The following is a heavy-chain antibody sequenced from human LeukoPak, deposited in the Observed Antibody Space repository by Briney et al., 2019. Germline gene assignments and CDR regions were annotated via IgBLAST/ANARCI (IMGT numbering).Heavy chain of an antibody. D-gene: IGHD1-26*01. V-gene: IGHV5-51*01. J-gene: IGHJ4*02. CDR1: GYIFTNYW. CDR2: IFPGDSDT. Sequence: PGESLKISCQASGYIFTNYWIGWVRQMPGKGLEYMGIIFPGDSDTRYSPSFQGQVTISADRSNTTAYLQWSSLKASDTAMYYCARRAVTGGSYWNPYFDYWGQGALVTVSS. CDR3: ARRAVTGGSYWNPYFDY.